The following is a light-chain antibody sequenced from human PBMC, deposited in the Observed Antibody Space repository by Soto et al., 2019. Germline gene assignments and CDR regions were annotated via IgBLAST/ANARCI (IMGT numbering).Light chain of an antibody. CDR1: QSVRNSY. V-gene: IGKV3-20*01. J-gene: IGKJ2*01. CDR2: GAS. CDR3: QQYCSSPYT. Sequence: EIVLTQSPGTLSLSPGERATLSCRASQSVRNSYLAWYQQKPGQAPRLLIYGASVRATGIPDRFSGSGSGTDFTLTISRLEPEDFAVYYGQQYCSSPYTFGQGTKLEI.